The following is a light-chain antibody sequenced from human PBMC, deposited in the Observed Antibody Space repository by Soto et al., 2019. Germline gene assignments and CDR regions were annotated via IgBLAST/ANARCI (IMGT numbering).Light chain of an antibody. CDR2: DVS. Sequence: QSVLTQPASVSGSPGQSITISCTGTSSDVGGYNYVSWYQQHPGKAPKLMIYDVSNRPSGVSNRFSGSKSGNTASLTITGLQAEEYAEYYCSSYSSISTLVFGTGSVVTVL. V-gene: IGLV2-14*01. CDR1: SSDVGGYNY. J-gene: IGLJ1*01. CDR3: SSYSSISTLV.